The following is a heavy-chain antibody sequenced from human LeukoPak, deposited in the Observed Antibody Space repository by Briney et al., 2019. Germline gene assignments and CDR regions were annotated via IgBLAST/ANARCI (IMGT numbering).Heavy chain of an antibody. Sequence: SETLSLTCAVYGGSFSGYYWSWIRQPPGKGLEWIGEINHGGSTNYNPSLKSRVTISVDTSKNQFSLKLSSVTAADTAVYYCASASYYDRGFVDYWGQGTLVTVSS. J-gene: IGHJ4*02. D-gene: IGHD3-22*01. V-gene: IGHV4-34*01. CDR2: INHGGST. CDR3: ASASYYDRGFVDY. CDR1: GGSFSGYY.